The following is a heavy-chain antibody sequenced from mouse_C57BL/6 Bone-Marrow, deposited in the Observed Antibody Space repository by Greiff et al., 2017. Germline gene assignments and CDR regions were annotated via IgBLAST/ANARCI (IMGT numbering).Heavy chain of an antibody. CDR1: GYAFTNYL. CDR3: AREDDDDGPLGTF. V-gene: IGHV1-54*01. Sequence: QVQLKQSGAELVRPGTSVKVSCKASGYAFTNYLIEWVKQRPGQGLEWIGVINPGSGGTNYNEKFKGKATLTADKSSSTAYMQLSSLTSEDSAVYFCAREDDDDGPLGTFWGQGTLVTVSA. CDR2: INPGSGGT. J-gene: IGHJ3*01. D-gene: IGHD2-4*01.